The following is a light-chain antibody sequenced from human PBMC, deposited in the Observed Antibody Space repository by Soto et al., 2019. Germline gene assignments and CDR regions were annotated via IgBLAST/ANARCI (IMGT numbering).Light chain of an antibody. J-gene: IGKJ1*01. CDR3: QQYATYAPST. V-gene: IGKV1-5*01. Sequence: DIQLTQSPSTLSASLGDRITITCRASQSIGTWLAWYQHRPGEGPKLLIHDASSLESGVPSRFSGSGSATEFSLTISSLESGDSGTYHCQQYATYAPSTFGRGTKVDIK. CDR1: QSIGTW. CDR2: DAS.